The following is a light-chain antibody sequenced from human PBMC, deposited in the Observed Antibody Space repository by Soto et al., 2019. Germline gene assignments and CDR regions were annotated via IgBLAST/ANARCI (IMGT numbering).Light chain of an antibody. J-gene: IGKJ2*01. CDR2: AAS. CDR3: QQLNVNLL. Sequence: IQLTQSPSSLSASIGDRVTITCRASQDIASYLAWYQQKPGNAPKLLIYAASTLHSGVPSRFSGSGSGTDFTLTISSLHHEDFVTYYCQQLNVNLLFGQGTKLEIK. V-gene: IGKV1-9*01. CDR1: QDIASY.